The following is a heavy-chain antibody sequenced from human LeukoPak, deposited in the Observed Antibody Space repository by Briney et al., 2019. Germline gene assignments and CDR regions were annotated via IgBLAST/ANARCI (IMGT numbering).Heavy chain of an antibody. CDR3: ARDPKRRIVGATTSNWFDP. Sequence: GASVKVSCKASGYTFTSYGISWVRQAPGQGLEWMGWISAYNGNTNYAQKLQGRVTMTTDTSTSTAYMELRSLRSDDTAVYYCARDPKRRIVGATTSNWFDPWGQGTLVTVPS. V-gene: IGHV1-18*01. D-gene: IGHD1-26*01. J-gene: IGHJ5*02. CDR1: GYTFTSYG. CDR2: ISAYNGNT.